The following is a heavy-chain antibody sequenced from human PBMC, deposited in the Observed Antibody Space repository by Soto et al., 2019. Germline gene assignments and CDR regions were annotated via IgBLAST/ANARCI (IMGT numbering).Heavy chain of an antibody. V-gene: IGHV3-23*01. CDR1: GFTFNNYA. Sequence: VQLLESGGGLVQPGGSLRLSCAASGFTFNNYAMTWVRQAPGKGLEWVSASSGGGDTTSYADSVKGRFTVSRDGSKNTLYLQMSRLRAEDTALYYCSKGRGGSGSLTPRVDFWGQGTLVTVSS. D-gene: IGHD3-10*01. CDR3: SKGRGGSGSLTPRVDF. J-gene: IGHJ4*02. CDR2: SSGGGDTT.